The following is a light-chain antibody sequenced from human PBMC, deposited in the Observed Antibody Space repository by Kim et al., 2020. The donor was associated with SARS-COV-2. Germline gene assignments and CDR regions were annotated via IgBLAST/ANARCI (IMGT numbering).Light chain of an antibody. Sequence: LTCTLPSGINVGTYRIYWYQQKPGSPPQYLLRYKSYSDKQQGSGVPSRFSGSKDASANAGILLISGLQSEDEADYYCMIWHSSAVVFGGGTKLTVL. V-gene: IGLV5-45*01. CDR2: YKSYSDK. CDR1: SGINVGTYR. CDR3: MIWHSSAVV. J-gene: IGLJ2*01.